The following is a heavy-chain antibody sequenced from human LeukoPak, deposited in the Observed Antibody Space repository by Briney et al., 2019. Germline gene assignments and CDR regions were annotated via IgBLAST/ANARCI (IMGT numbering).Heavy chain of an antibody. CDR1: GGSISSSNW. CDR2: IYHSGST. J-gene: IGHJ5*02. V-gene: IGHV4-4*02. CDR3: ARRIWGKTTPTYNWFDP. D-gene: IGHD1-14*01. Sequence: SGTLSLTCAVSGGSISSSNWWSWVRQPPGKGLEWIGEIYHSGSTSYNPSLKSRATISVDKSKNQFSLKLSSVTAADTAAYYCARRIWGKTTPTYNWFDPWGQGTLVTVSS.